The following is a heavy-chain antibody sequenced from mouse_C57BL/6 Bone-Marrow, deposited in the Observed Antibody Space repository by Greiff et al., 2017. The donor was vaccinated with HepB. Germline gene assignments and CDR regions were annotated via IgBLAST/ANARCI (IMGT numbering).Heavy chain of an antibody. V-gene: IGHV5-17*01. CDR2: ISSGSSTI. D-gene: IGHD2-1*01. Sequence: EVQVVESGGGLVKPGGSLKLSCAASGFTFSDYGMHWVRQAPEKGLEWVAYISSGSSTIYYADTVKGRFTISRDNAKNTLFLQMTSLRSEGTAMYYCATGGNFWFAYWGQGTLVTVSA. CDR1: GFTFSDYG. J-gene: IGHJ3*01. CDR3: ATGGNFWFAY.